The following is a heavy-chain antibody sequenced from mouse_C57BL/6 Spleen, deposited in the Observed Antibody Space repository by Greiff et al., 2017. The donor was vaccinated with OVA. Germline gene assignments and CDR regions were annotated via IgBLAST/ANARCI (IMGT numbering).Heavy chain of an antibody. D-gene: IGHD2-2*01. CDR1: GYTFTSYW. Sequence: VQLQQPGTELVKPGASVKLSCKASGYTFTSYWMHWVKQRPGQGLEWIGNINPSNGGTNYNEKFKSKATLTVDKSSSTAYMQLSSLTSEDSAVYYCARMGLRRGEYYAMDYWGQGTSVTVSS. CDR2: INPSNGGT. J-gene: IGHJ4*01. CDR3: ARMGLRRGEYYAMDY. V-gene: IGHV1-53*01.